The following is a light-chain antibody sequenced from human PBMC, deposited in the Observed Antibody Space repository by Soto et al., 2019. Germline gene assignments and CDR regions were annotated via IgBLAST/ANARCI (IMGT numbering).Light chain of an antibody. CDR1: SSDVGGYNF. Sequence: QSALTQPASVSGSPGQSITISCTGTSSDVGGYNFVSWYQQHPGKAPKLMIYEVDKRPSGVSNRFSGSKSGNTASLTISGLQAEDEGDYYCCSYAGSGTVVFGGGTKLTVL. CDR3: CSYAGSGTVV. CDR2: EVD. V-gene: IGLV2-23*02. J-gene: IGLJ2*01.